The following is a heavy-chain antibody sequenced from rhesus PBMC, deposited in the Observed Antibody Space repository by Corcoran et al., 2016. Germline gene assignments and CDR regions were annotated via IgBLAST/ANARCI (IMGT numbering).Heavy chain of an antibody. D-gene: IGHD6-25*01. V-gene: IGHV4-169*02. J-gene: IGHJ4*01. CDR3: ASGGGSWNFWSLY. CDR1: GGSISSSY. Sequence: QLQLQESGPGLVKPSETLSVTCAVSGGSISSSYWSWIRQAPGNGLEWIGYIYGSGSSTNYNPSLKSRVTLSVDTSKNQLSLKLSSVTAADTAVYYCASGGGSWNFWSLYWGQGVLVTVSS. CDR2: IYGSGSST.